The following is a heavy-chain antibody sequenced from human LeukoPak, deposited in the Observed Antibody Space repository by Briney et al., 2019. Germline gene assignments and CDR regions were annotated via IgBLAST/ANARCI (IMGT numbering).Heavy chain of an antibody. Sequence: GGSLRLSCAASGFTFSSYAMSWVRQAPGKGLEWVSAISGSGGSTYYADSVKGRFTISRDNSKNTLYLQMNSLRAEDTAVYYCAKVSPSLTVVPFEPYLVRVYGMDVWGQGTTVNVSS. D-gene: IGHD2-2*01. CDR1: GFTFSSYA. CDR3: AKVSPSLTVVPFEPYLVRVYGMDV. J-gene: IGHJ6*02. CDR2: ISGSGGST. V-gene: IGHV3-23*01.